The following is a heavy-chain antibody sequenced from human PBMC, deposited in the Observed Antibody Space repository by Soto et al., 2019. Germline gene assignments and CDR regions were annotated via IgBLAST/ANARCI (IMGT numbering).Heavy chain of an antibody. D-gene: IGHD2-15*01. J-gene: IGHJ2*01. CDR1: TFTFSDYY. V-gene: IGHV3-11*06. CDR3: VRGREDGYCSGGSCPYWYFDL. Sequence: QVQLVESGGGLVKPGGSLRLSCAASTFTFSDYYLSWIRQAPGKGLEWVSYISSSSSYTNYADSVKGRFTISRDNAKNSLYLQMNSLRAEDTAVYYCVRGREDGYCSGGSCPYWYFDLWGRGTLVTVSS. CDR2: ISSSSSYT.